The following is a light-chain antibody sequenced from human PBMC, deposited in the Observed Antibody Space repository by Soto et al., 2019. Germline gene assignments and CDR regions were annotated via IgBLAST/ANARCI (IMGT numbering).Light chain of an antibody. V-gene: IGKV3-15*01. Sequence: IVMTQSPATLSVSPGETVTLSCRASQSVSTNVAWYQQKPGRAPNLLILGASSRAYDVPARFSGSGSGTVFTLTIGSLRSEDFAVDYCQQYDTWVSFGGGTTVERK. CDR1: QSVSTN. CDR2: GAS. CDR3: QQYDTWVS. J-gene: IGKJ4*01.